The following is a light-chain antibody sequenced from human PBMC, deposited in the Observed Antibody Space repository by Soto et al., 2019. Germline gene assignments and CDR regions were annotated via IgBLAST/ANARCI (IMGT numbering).Light chain of an antibody. CDR1: SSDVGGYNY. CDR3: SSYTSSSTGV. J-gene: IGLJ1*01. CDR2: DVS. V-gene: IGLV2-14*01. Sequence: QYALTQPASVSGSPGQSITISCTGTSSDVGGYNYVSWYQQHPGKAPKLMIYDVSNRPSGVSNRFSGSKSGNTASLTISGLQAEDEADYYCSSYTSSSTGVFGTGTKLTVL.